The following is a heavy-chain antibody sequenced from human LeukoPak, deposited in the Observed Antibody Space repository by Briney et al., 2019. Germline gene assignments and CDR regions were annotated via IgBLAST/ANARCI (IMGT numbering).Heavy chain of an antibody. CDR3: AKGNSSWNRLYYFDY. Sequence: PGGSLRLSCAASGFTVSSNYMSWVRQAPGKGLEWVSVIYSGGSTYYADSVKGRFTISRDNSKNTLYLQMNSLRAEDTAVYYCAKGNSSWNRLYYFDYWGQGTLVTVSS. V-gene: IGHV3-53*01. CDR2: IYSGGST. CDR1: GFTVSSNY. D-gene: IGHD6-13*01. J-gene: IGHJ4*02.